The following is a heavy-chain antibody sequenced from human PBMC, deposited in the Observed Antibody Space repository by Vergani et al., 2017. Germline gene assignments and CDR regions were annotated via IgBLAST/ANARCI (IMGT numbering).Heavy chain of an antibody. J-gene: IGHJ4*02. CDR2: IYYRGNT. CDR3: ARMYGGNGYYFDY. CDR1: GGSTRSRSYC. Sequence: QLQLQESGPGLVKPSETLPLNCTVSGGSTRSRSYCWGWIRQPPGKGLEWIGCIYYRGNTYYNPSLESRVAVSLDTSYNQFSLKLSSVTAADTTVYYCARMYGGNGYYFDYWGKGTLVTVSS. D-gene: IGHD4-23*01. V-gene: IGHV4-39*01.